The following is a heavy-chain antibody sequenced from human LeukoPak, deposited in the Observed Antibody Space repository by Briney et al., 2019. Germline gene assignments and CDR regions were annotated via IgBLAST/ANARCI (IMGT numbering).Heavy chain of an antibody. CDR1: GFTISNYW. V-gene: IGHV3-7*01. CDR2: IKQDGSEK. CDR3: ARGRGLDY. J-gene: IGHJ4*02. Sequence: GGSLRLSCAASGFTISNYWMSWVRQAPGKGLERVANIKQDGSEKYYVDSVKGRFTISRDNAQNSLYLQMNSLRAEDTAVYYCARGRGLDYWGQGTLVTVSS.